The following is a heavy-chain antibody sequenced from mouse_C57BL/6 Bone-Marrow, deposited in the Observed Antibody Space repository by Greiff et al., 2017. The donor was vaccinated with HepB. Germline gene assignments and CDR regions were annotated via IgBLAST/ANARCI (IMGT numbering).Heavy chain of an antibody. D-gene: IGHD1-1*01. J-gene: IGHJ1*03. CDR2: IYPRSGNT. Sequence: VQLQQSGAELARPGASVKLSCKASGYTFTSYGISWVKQRTGQGLEWIGEIYPRSGNTYYNEKFKGKATLTADKSSSTAYMELRSLTSEDSAVYFCARPYYYGSSDWYFDVWGTGTTVTVSS. CDR3: ARPYYYGSSDWYFDV. CDR1: GYTFTSYG. V-gene: IGHV1-81*01.